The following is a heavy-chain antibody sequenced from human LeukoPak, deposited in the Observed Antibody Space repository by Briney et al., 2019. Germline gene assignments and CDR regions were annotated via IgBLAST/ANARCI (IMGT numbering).Heavy chain of an antibody. J-gene: IGHJ4*02. CDR2: ISSSSSYI. D-gene: IGHD2-15*01. CDR1: GFTVSSYS. Sequence: GGSLRLSCVISGFTVSSYSMNWVRQAPGKGLEWVSSISSSSSYIYYADSVKGRFTISRDNAKNSLYLQMNSLRAEDTAVYYCARDSFSSFDYWGQGTLVTVSS. CDR3: ARDSFSSFDY. V-gene: IGHV3-21*01.